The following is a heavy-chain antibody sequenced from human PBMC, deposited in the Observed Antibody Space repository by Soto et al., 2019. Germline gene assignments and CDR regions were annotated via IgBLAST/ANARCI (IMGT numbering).Heavy chain of an antibody. CDR3: VRDHRWAFDF. CDR1: GFTFSRYD. D-gene: IGHD2-15*01. CDR2: ISVGGGSI. V-gene: IGHV3-48*02. J-gene: IGHJ3*01. Sequence: EVQLVESGGGLVPPGGSLIVSCVASGFTFSRYDLNCVRQAPGQGLEWVSYISVGGGSIFYADSVKGRFTISRGDATNSLSLQMNYLRDEDTAVYYCVRDHRWAFDFWGQGTMVTVS.